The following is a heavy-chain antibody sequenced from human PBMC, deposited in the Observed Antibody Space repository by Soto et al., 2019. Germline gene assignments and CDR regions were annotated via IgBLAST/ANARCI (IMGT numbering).Heavy chain of an antibody. D-gene: IGHD2-15*01. Sequence: PSETLSLTCTVSGGSISSGGYYWSWIRQHPGKGLEWIGYIYYIGSTYYNPSLKSRVTISVDTSKSQFSLKLSSVTAADTAVYYCATLPPRIVVVVLPIPSWGQGTLVTVSS. CDR2: IYYIGST. CDR3: ATLPPRIVVVVLPIPS. V-gene: IGHV4-31*03. J-gene: IGHJ4*02. CDR1: GGSISSGGYY.